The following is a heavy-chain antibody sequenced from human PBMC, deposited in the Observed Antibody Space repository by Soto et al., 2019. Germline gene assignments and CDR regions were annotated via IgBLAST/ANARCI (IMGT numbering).Heavy chain of an antibody. CDR3: TTDDRITIFGVVIRGTHYYMDV. CDR1: GFTFSNAW. Sequence: EVQLVESGGGLVKPGGSLRLSCAASGFTFSNAWMSWVRQAPGKGLEWVGRIKSKTDGGTTDYAAPVKGRFTISRDDSKKTLYLQMNSLKTEDTAVYYCTTDDRITIFGVVIRGTHYYMDVWGKGTTVTVAS. V-gene: IGHV3-15*01. CDR2: IKSKTDGGTT. J-gene: IGHJ6*03. D-gene: IGHD3-3*01.